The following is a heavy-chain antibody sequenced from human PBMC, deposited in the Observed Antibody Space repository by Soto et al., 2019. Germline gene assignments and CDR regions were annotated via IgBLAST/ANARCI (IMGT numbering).Heavy chain of an antibody. CDR3: ARHLTYCSAGSCYSDFPYYGMDV. D-gene: IGHD2-15*01. CDR1: GQPFSCSY. V-gene: IGHV4-34*01. J-gene: IGHJ6*02. Sequence: AETLSLNYETQGQPFSCSYCTGIRQPLWTGLELIGEINHSVSTNYNPSLKSRVTISVYTSKNQFSLNLSSVTAADTAVFYCARHLTYCSAGSCYSDFPYYGMDVWGQGTTVT. CDR2: INHSVST.